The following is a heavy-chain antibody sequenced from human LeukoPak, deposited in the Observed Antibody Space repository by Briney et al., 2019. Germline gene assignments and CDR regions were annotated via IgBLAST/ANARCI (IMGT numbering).Heavy chain of an antibody. CDR1: GFTFDDYA. J-gene: IGHJ4*02. Sequence: GRSLRLSCAASGFTFDDYAMPWVRQAPGKGLEWVSGISWNSGSIGYADSVKGRFTISRDNAKNSLYLQMNSLRAEDTALYYCAKDLSGVITVFDYWGQGTLVTVSS. D-gene: IGHD3-22*01. CDR3: AKDLSGVITVFDY. CDR2: ISWNSGSI. V-gene: IGHV3-9*01.